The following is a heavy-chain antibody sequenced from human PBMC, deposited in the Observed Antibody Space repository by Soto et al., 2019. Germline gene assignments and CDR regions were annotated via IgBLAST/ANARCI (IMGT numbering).Heavy chain of an antibody. Sequence: GGYLRLSCAASVFTFSSYGMHWVRQAPGNGLEWVSVIWYDGSNKYYADSVKGRFTISRDNAKNSLYLQMNSLRAEDTAVYYCARDLGDYDILTGYYHYGMDVWGQGTTVKVSS. V-gene: IGHV3-33*01. CDR2: IWYDGSNK. J-gene: IGHJ6*02. D-gene: IGHD3-9*01. CDR1: VFTFSSYG. CDR3: ARDLGDYDILTGYYHYGMDV.